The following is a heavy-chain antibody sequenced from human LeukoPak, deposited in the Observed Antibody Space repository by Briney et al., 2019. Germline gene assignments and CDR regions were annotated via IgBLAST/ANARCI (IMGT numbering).Heavy chain of an antibody. V-gene: IGHV3-30*04. D-gene: IGHD5-12*01. Sequence: GGSLRLSCAASGFTFSSYAMHWVRQAPGKGLEWVAVISYDGSNKCYADSVKGRFTISRDNSKNTLYLQMNSLRAEDTAVYYCARGRAIVATGALDYWGQGTLVTVSS. CDR2: ISYDGSNK. CDR3: ARGRAIVATGALDY. CDR1: GFTFSSYA. J-gene: IGHJ4*02.